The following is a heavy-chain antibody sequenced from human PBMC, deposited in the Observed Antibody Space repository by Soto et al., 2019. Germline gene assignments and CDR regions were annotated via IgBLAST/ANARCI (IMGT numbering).Heavy chain of an antibody. CDR1: GYTFTSYG. D-gene: IGHD6-13*01. CDR2: ISVYNGNT. CDR3: ARGEGSSSYILTNYYMDV. V-gene: IGHV1-18*01. Sequence: ASVKVSCKASGYTFTSYGISWVRQAPGQGLEWMGWISVYNGNTNYAQKLQGRVTMTTETSTGTAYMELRSLRSDDTAVYYCARGEGSSSYILTNYYMDVWGKGTTVTVSS. J-gene: IGHJ6*03.